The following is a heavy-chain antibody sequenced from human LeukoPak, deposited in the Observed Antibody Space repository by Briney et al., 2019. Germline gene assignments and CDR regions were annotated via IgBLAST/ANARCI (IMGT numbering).Heavy chain of an antibody. CDR1: GGSISSSSYY. Sequence: SETLSLTCTVSGGSISSSSYYWGWIRQPPGKGLEWIGSIYYSGSTYYNPSLKSRVTISVDTSKNQFSLKLSSVTAADTAVYYGGRILAGAGTSLDYGAEGTLVTVSS. D-gene: IGHD6-19*01. CDR3: GRILAGAGTSLDY. CDR2: IYYSGST. V-gene: IGHV4-39*01. J-gene: IGHJ4*02.